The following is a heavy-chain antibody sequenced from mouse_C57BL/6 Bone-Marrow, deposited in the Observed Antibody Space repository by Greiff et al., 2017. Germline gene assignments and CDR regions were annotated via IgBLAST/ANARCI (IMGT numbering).Heavy chain of an antibody. D-gene: IGHD2-3*01. CDR2: IYPGSGST. Sequence: QVHVKQSGAELVKPGASVKMSCKASGYTFTSYWITWVKQRPGQGLEWIGDIYPGSGSTNYNEKFKSKATLTVDTSSSTAYMQLSSLTSEDSAVCYCARLGYYTWFAYWGQGTLVTVSA. CDR1: GYTFTSYW. J-gene: IGHJ3*01. CDR3: ARLGYYTWFAY. V-gene: IGHV1-55*01.